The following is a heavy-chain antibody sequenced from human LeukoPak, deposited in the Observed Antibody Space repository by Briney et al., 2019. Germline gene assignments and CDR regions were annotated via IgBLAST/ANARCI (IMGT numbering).Heavy chain of an antibody. CDR2: ISSSAHSR. J-gene: IGHJ5*02. CDR1: GFSFSDYY. CDR3: ARGLTTELTWFDP. V-gene: IGHV3-11*01. Sequence: GGSLRLSCAASGFSFSDYYMSWIRQAPGKGLEWVSYISSSAHSRQYADSVKGRFTISRDNAERSVYLQMNSLTAEDTAIYYCARGLTTELTWFDPWGQGTLVTVSS. D-gene: IGHD4-11*01.